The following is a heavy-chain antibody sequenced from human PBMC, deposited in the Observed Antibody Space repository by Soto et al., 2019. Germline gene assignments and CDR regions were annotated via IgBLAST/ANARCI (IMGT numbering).Heavy chain of an antibody. CDR3: ARGGTFAYDTSGYSVY. D-gene: IGHD3-22*01. CDR2: INPKSGGT. CDR1: GYTFSASY. J-gene: IGHJ4*02. V-gene: IGHV1-2*02. Sequence: ASVNVSCKTSGYTFSASYMPWVRQAPGQGFEWMGWINPKSGGTLYAQKFQGRVTMTRDTSISTAYMELSRLRSDDTAVYYCARGGTFAYDTSGYSVYWGQGTLVTVSS.